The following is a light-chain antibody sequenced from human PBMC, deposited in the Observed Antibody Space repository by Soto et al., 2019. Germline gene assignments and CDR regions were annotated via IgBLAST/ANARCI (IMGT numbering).Light chain of an antibody. CDR3: QQAASFPIT. V-gene: IGKV1-8*01. CDR1: QGISSY. J-gene: IGKJ5*01. CDR2: AAS. Sequence: AIRMTQSPSSFSAATGDRVTITCRASQGISSYLAWYQQKPGKAPKLLIYAASTLQSGVPSRFSGSGSGTDFTLTISCLQSEDFATYYCQQAASFPITFGQGTRLEIK.